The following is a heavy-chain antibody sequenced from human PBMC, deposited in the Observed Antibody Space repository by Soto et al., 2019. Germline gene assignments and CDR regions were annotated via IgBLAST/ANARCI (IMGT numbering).Heavy chain of an antibody. D-gene: IGHD6-19*01. V-gene: IGHV4-34*01. J-gene: IGHJ4*02. CDR1: GGSFSGYR. CDR3: ARGMAVPGHHFDS. CDR2: INDSGIS. Sequence: QVQLQQWGARLLKPSETLSRTCAVYGGSFSGYRWSWIRQPPGKGLEWIGEINDSGISNYNPSLTSRVTLSVDTSKNQFSLRLSSVTAADTAVYYCARGMAVPGHHFDSWGQGTLVTVSS.